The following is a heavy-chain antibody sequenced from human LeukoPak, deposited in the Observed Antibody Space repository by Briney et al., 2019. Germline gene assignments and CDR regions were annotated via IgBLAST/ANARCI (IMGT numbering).Heavy chain of an antibody. Sequence: GASVKVSCKASGGTFSSYAISWVRQAPGQGLEWMGGIIPIFGTANYAQKFQGRVTITADESTSTAYMELSSLGSEDTAVYYCARDRYGGSTVSLYDYRGQGTLVTVSS. CDR3: ARDRYGGSTVSLYDY. D-gene: IGHD3-10*01. CDR2: IIPIFGTA. J-gene: IGHJ4*02. CDR1: GGTFSSYA. V-gene: IGHV1-69*01.